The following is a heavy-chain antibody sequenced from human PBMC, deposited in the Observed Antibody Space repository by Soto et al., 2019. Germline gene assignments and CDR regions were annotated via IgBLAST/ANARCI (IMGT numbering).Heavy chain of an antibody. CDR3: AKDRRDYGGNIFDY. J-gene: IGHJ4*02. CDR1: GFSFRYYG. V-gene: IGHV3-30*18. D-gene: IGHD4-17*01. CDR2: ISYDGSDE. Sequence: QVQLVESGGGVVQPGRSLRLSCAASGFSFRYYGMHWVRQAPGKGLEWVALISYDGSDEYYADSVKGRFTISRDNANNTLCLQMNSPKSEDTAVYYCAKDRRDYGGNIFDYWGQGTVVTVSS.